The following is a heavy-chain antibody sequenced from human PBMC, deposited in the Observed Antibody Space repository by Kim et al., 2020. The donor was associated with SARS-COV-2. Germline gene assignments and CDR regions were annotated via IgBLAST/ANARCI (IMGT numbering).Heavy chain of an antibody. V-gene: IGHV6-1*01. CDR1: GDSVSSNSAA. Sequence: SQTLSLTCAISGDSVSSNSAAWNWIRQSPSRGLEWLGRTYYRSKWYNDYAVSVKSRITINPDTSKNQFSLQLNSVTPEDTAVYYCAKGEYYDYIWGSYRYNYFDYWGQGTLVTVSS. CDR2: TYYRSKWYN. J-gene: IGHJ4*02. D-gene: IGHD3-16*02. CDR3: AKGEYYDYIWGSYRYNYFDY.